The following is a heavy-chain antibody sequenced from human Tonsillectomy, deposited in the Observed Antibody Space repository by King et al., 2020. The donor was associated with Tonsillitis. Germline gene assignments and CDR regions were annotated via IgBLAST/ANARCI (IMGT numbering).Heavy chain of an antibody. J-gene: IGHJ6*02. Sequence: VQLVESGGGVVQPGRSLRLSCAASGFTFSSYAMHWVRQAPGKGLEWVAVISYDGSNKYYADSVKGRFTISRDNSKNTLYLQMNSLRAEDTAVYYCARDLAGLLGFGELSYYYGMDVWGQGTTVTVSS. CDR2: ISYDGSNK. V-gene: IGHV3-30-3*01. CDR1: GFTFSSYA. CDR3: ARDLAGLLGFGELSYYYGMDV. D-gene: IGHD3-10*01.